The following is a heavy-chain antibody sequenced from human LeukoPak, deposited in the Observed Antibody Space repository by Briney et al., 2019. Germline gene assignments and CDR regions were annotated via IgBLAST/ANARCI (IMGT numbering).Heavy chain of an antibody. Sequence: PSETLSLTCTVSGGSISSGDYYWSWIRQPPGKGLEWTGYIYYSGSTYYNPSLKSRVTISVDTSKNQFSLKLSSVTAADTTVYYCARVGLNGLRSPPLDAFDIWGQGTMVTVSS. V-gene: IGHV4-30-4*08. CDR2: IYYSGST. CDR1: GGSISSGDYY. CDR3: ARVGLNGLRSPPLDAFDI. D-gene: IGHD4-17*01. J-gene: IGHJ3*02.